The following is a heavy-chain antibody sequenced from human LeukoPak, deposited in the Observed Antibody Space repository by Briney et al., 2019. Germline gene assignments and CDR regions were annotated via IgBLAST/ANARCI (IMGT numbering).Heavy chain of an antibody. CDR3: ARGALDTCDYYYYGMDV. Sequence: ASVKVSCKASGYTFTSYGISWVRQAPGQGLEWMGWISAYNGNTNYAQKLQGRVTMTTDTSTSTAYMELRSLRSDDTAVYYCARGALDTCDYYYYGMDVWGQGTTVTVSS. CDR2: ISAYNGNT. J-gene: IGHJ6*02. CDR1: GYTFTSYG. V-gene: IGHV1-18*01.